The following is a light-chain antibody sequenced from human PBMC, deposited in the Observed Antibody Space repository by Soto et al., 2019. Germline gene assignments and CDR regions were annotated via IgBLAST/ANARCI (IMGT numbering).Light chain of an antibody. CDR1: SSNIGAGYG. V-gene: IGLV1-40*01. CDR2: VNN. J-gene: IGLJ2*01. Sequence: QLVLTQPPSVSGAPGQRVTISCTGSSSNIGAGYGVHWYQQLPGAAPKLLIYVNNNRPSGVPDRFSGSKSGTSASLAITGLQAEDEADYYCQSYDSSLSGSVFGGGTKLTVL. CDR3: QSYDSSLSGSV.